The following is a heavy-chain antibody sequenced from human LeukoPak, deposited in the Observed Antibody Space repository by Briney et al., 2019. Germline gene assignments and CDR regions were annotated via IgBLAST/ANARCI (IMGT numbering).Heavy chain of an antibody. Sequence: AGGSLRLSCAASGFTFSDYSMSWIRRAPGKGLEWVSYISSSSSYTNYADSVKGRFTISRDNAKNSLYLQMNSLRAEDTAVYYCAREGHTTGWPPFDFWGQGTLVTVSS. CDR1: GFTFSDYS. J-gene: IGHJ4*02. V-gene: IGHV3-11*06. CDR2: ISSSSSYT. CDR3: AREGHTTGWPPFDF. D-gene: IGHD2/OR15-2a*01.